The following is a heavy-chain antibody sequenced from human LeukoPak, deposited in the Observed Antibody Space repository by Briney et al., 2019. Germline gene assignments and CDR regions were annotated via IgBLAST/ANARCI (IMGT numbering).Heavy chain of an antibody. V-gene: IGHV4-4*02. CDR1: GGSISSSNW. CDR3: ARQYKVTMVRGAPIYWFDP. D-gene: IGHD3-10*01. J-gene: IGHJ5*02. Sequence: SETLSLTCAVSGGSISSSNWWSWVRQPPGKGLEWIGEINHSGSTNYNPSLKSRVTISVDTSKNQFSLKLSSVTAADTAVYYCARQYKVTMVRGAPIYWFDPWGQGTLVTVSS. CDR2: INHSGST.